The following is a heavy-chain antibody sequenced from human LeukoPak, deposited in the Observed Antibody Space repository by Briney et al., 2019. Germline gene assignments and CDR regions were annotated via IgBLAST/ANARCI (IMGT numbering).Heavy chain of an antibody. CDR3: ARDYVDDIPMIKDY. CDR1: GYTFTSYG. Sequence: ASVKVSCKASGYTFTSYGISWVRQAPGQGLEWMGKINLSGGSTTYAQKFQGRVTMTRDTSTSTVYMELSSLRSEDTAVYYCARDYVDDIPMIKDYWGQGTLVTVSS. D-gene: IGHD2-8*01. V-gene: IGHV1-46*01. J-gene: IGHJ4*02. CDR2: INLSGGST.